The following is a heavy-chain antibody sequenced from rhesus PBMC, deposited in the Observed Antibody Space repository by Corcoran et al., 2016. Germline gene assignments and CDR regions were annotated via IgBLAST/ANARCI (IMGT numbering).Heavy chain of an antibody. D-gene: IGHD4-29*01. CDR1: GFTFRDYA. CDR2: IMNSGTTV. Sequence: DVQLVESGGGLVQPGGSLRLACEAAGFTFRDYAMHGVRQAPGKGLGWVPTIMNSGTTVDYADAVKAQFTAAQGKAKNSLSLQMNSLSAESTAVYYCSRDDYRSSWGQGVLITVSS. J-gene: IGHJ4*01. V-gene: IGHV3-183*02. CDR3: SRDDYRSS.